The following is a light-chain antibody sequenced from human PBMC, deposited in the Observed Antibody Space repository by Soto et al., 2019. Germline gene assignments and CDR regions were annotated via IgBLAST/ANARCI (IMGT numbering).Light chain of an antibody. V-gene: IGLV2-11*01. J-gene: IGLJ1*01. CDR2: DVS. CDR1: SSDVDDYNY. Sequence: QSALTQPRSVSGSPGQSVTISCTGTSSDVDDYNYVSWFQQHPGKAPKLMIYDVSERPSGVPDRFSGSKSGNTASLTISGLQAEDEADYYCCSYGGTFYVFGTVTKLTVL. CDR3: CSYGGTFYV.